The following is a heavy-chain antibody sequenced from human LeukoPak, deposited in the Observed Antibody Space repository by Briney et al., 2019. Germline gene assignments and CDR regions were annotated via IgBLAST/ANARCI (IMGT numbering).Heavy chain of an antibody. CDR1: GGSISSGGYS. J-gene: IGHJ4*02. CDR3: ARDGNWAYFDY. V-gene: IGHV4-30-4*07. D-gene: IGHD7-27*01. Sequence: PSQTLSLTCAVSGGSISSGGYSWSWIRQPPGKGLEWIGYIYYSGSTNYNPSLKSRVTISVDTSKNQFSLKLSSVTAADTAVYYCARDGNWAYFDYWGQGTLVTVSS. CDR2: IYYSGST.